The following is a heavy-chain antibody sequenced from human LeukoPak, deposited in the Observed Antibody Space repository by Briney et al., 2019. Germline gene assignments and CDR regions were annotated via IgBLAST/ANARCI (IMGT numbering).Heavy chain of an antibody. J-gene: IGHJ4*02. CDR2: INHSGST. CDR3: ASLNYYGPPTRFDY. D-gene: IGHD3-10*01. Sequence: SETLSLTCAVYGGSFSGYYWSWIRQPPGKGLEWIGEINHSGSTNYNPSLKSRVTISVDTSKNQFSPKLSSVTAADTAVYYCASLNYYGPPTRFDYWGQGTLVTVSS. CDR1: GGSFSGYY. V-gene: IGHV4-34*01.